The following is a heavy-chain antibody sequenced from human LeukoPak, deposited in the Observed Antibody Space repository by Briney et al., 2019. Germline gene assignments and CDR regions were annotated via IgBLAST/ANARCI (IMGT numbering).Heavy chain of an antibody. CDR3: AREVGGTHYYYYMDV. J-gene: IGHJ6*03. CDR1: GGSFSLYY. V-gene: IGHV4-34*01. D-gene: IGHD1-1*01. CDR2: INQSGSS. Sequence: SETLSLTCAVYGGSFSLYYWTWIRQSPGKGLEWIGEINQSGSSNYNPSLKSRVTISVDTSKNQFSLQVTSVTAADTAVYYCAREVGGTHYYYYMDVWGKGTTVTVSS.